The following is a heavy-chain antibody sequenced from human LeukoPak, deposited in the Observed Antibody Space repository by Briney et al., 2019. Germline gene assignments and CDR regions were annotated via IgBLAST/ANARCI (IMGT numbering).Heavy chain of an antibody. CDR1: GFTFSSYW. Sequence: PGGSLRLSCAASGFTFSSYWMSWVRQAPGKGLEWVANIKQDGSEKYYVDSVKGRFTISRDNAKNSLYLQMNSLRAEDTAVYYCARGPSYYDSSGYGGYYFDYWGQGTLVTVSS. V-gene: IGHV3-7*01. D-gene: IGHD3-22*01. J-gene: IGHJ4*02. CDR3: ARGPSYYDSSGYGGYYFDY. CDR2: IKQDGSEK.